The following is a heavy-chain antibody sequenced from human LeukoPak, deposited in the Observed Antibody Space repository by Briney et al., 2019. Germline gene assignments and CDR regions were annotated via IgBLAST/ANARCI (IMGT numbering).Heavy chain of an antibody. CDR1: GFTFTSNG. CDR2: ISYDGSNK. D-gene: IGHD3-22*01. J-gene: IGHJ4*02. CDR3: AKGLVDSSSYAKIDY. Sequence: GRCLRLACVVSGFTFTSNGMHWARQSPGKGLEWVATISYDGSNKYYADSVKGRFTISRDNSKNTLHLQMDSLRAEDTAVYYCAKGLVDSSSYAKIDYWGQGTLVTVPS. V-gene: IGHV3-30*18.